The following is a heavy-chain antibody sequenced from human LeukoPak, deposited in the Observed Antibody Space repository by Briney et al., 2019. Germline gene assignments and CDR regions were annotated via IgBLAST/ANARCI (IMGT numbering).Heavy chain of an antibody. CDR1: GGSISNYY. V-gene: IGHV4-59*01. J-gene: IGHJ1*01. CDR3: ARAAVTTSRYFQH. CDR2: IYNSGHT. D-gene: IGHD4-17*01. Sequence: SETLSLTCTASGGSISNYYWSWIRQPPGKGLEWIGYIYNSGHTNYNPSLKSRVTISEDTSKNQLSLKLSSVTAADTAVYYCARAAVTTSRYFQHWGQGTLVTVSS.